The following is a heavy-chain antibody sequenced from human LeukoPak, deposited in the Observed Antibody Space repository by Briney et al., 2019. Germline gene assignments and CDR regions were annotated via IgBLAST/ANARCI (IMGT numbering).Heavy chain of an antibody. CDR2: IVVGSGNT. D-gene: IGHD3-22*01. CDR1: GFTFTSSA. Sequence: EASVKVSFKASGFTFTSSAVQWVRPARGQRLGWIGWIVVGSGNTNYAQKFQERVTITRDMSTSTAYMELSSLRSEDTAVYYCAAAWGDYDSSGPHYGMDVWGQGTTVTVSS. J-gene: IGHJ6*02. V-gene: IGHV1-58*01. CDR3: AAAWGDYDSSGPHYGMDV.